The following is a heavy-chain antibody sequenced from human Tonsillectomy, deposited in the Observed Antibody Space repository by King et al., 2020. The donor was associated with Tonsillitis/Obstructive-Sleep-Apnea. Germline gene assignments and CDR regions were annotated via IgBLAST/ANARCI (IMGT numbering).Heavy chain of an antibody. J-gene: IGHJ6*03. CDR2: IYSGGST. CDR3: AREGYYYYYYMDV. Sequence: VQLVESGGGLVQPGGSLRLSCAASGFTVSSNYMSWVRQAPGKGLEWVSVIYSGGSTYYADSVKGRFTISRDNSKNTLYLQMNSLRAEDTAVYYCAREGYYYYYYMDVWGKGTTVTVSS. CDR1: GFTVSSNY. V-gene: IGHV3-66*01.